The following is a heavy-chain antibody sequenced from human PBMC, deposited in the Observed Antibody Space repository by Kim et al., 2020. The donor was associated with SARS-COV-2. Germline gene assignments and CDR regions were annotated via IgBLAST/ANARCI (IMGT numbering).Heavy chain of an antibody. Sequence: GGSLRLSCAASGFSFSTYWMHWVRQAPGKGLVWVSRVDAYGGLINYADSVKGRFTISRDNAKNTLYLQMNSLRDEDTAVYYCATSKPIRVGTLNFDPWGRGTLGIVSS. D-gene: IGHD6-13*01. CDR3: ATSKPIRVGTLNFDP. V-gene: IGHV3-74*01. CDR1: GFSFSTYW. CDR2: VDAYGGLI. J-gene: IGHJ5*02.